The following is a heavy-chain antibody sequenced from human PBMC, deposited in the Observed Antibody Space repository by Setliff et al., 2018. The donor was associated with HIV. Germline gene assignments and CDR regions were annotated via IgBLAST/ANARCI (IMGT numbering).Heavy chain of an antibody. CDR2: IYTNGRT. CDR3: ARNDAFDI. V-gene: IGHV4-61*09. Sequence: SETLSLTCTVSGGSISRDFYYWNWIRQPAGKGLEWIGHIYTNGRTHYNPSLKSRVTISMDTSKNQFSLKLSPVTAADTAVYYCARNDAFDIWGQGTLVTVSS. CDR1: GGSISRDFYY. J-gene: IGHJ3*02.